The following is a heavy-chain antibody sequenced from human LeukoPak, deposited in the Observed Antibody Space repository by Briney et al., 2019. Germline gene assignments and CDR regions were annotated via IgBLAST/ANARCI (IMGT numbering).Heavy chain of an antibody. V-gene: IGHV3-30*02. CDR2: IRYDGSNK. D-gene: IGHD3-16*01. Sequence: PGGSLRLSCAASGFTFSTYGMSWVRQAPGKGLEWVAFIRYDGSNKYYADSVKGRFTISRDKSKNSLYLQMNSLRPEDTALYYCAKDMGGRTRAGDYYYMDVWGKGTTVTVSS. J-gene: IGHJ6*03. CDR1: GFTFSTYG. CDR3: AKDMGGRTRAGDYYYMDV.